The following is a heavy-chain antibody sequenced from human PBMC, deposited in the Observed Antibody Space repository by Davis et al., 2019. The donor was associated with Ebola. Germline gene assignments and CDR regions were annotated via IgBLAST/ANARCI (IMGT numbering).Heavy chain of an antibody. Sequence: PGGSLRLSCAASGFTFSSYGMHWVRQAPGKGLEWVAFIRYDGSNKYYADSVKGRFTISRDNSKNTLYLQMNSLRAEDTAVYYCAKDAWAVTTFGSWFDPWGQGTLVTVSS. CDR1: GFTFSSYG. J-gene: IGHJ5*02. CDR3: AKDAWAVTTFGSWFDP. V-gene: IGHV3-30*02. CDR2: IRYDGSNK. D-gene: IGHD3-16*01.